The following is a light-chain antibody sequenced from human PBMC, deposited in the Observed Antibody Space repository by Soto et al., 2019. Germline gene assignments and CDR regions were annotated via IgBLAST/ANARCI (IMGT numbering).Light chain of an antibody. CDR3: NSYTTNNNV. Sequence: ALTQPASVSGSPGQSITISCTGTSSDIGSYNYVSWYQQHPGRAPKLLIYGVSNRPSGVSDRFSGSKSGITASLTISGLQAEDEADYYCNSYTTNNNVFGTGTKVTVL. J-gene: IGLJ1*01. CDR2: GVS. CDR1: SSDIGSYNY. V-gene: IGLV2-14*03.